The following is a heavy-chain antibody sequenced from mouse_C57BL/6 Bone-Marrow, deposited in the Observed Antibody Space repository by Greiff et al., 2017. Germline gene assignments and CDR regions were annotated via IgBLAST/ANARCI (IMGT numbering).Heavy chain of an antibody. CDR3: ARRSYYGYVDY. V-gene: IGHV1-72*01. CDR2: IDPHSGGT. D-gene: IGHD2-2*01. Sequence: QVQLKQPGAELVKPGASVKLSCKASGYTFTSYWMHWVKQRPGRGLEWIGRIDPHSGGTKYNEKFKSKATLTVDKPSSTAYMQLSSLTSADSAVYYCARRSYYGYVDYWGQGTTLTVSS. CDR1: GYTFTSYW. J-gene: IGHJ2*01.